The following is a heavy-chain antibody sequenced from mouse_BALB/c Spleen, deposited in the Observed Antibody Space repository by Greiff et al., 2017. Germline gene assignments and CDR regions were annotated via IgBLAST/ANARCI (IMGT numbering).Heavy chain of an antibody. CDR2: INPSNGRT. Sequence: QVQLQQPGAELVKPGASVKLSCKASGYTFTSYWMHWVKQRPGQGLEWIGEINPSNGRTNYNEKFKSKATLTVDKSSSTAYMQLSSLTSEDSAVYYCARRGYDYDEGFAYWGQGTLVTVSA. V-gene: IGHV1S81*02. J-gene: IGHJ3*01. CDR3: ARRGYDYDEGFAY. CDR1: GYTFTSYW. D-gene: IGHD2-4*01.